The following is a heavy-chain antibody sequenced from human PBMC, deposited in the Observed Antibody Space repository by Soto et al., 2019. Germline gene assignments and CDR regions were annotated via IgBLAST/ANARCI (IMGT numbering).Heavy chain of an antibody. D-gene: IGHD2-2*03. J-gene: IGHJ4*02. CDR2: IHYNGNT. V-gene: IGHV4-59*01. CDR3: AREGNLGRWIQPLDS. Sequence: PSETLSLTCTVSDNSIRGYSWSWIRQHPGKGLEWIGNIHYNGNTKYSPSLKSRVTMSVDTSKNHFSLKLISVTTADTAVYFCAREGNLGRWIQPLDSWGQGTLVTVSS. CDR1: DNSIRGYS.